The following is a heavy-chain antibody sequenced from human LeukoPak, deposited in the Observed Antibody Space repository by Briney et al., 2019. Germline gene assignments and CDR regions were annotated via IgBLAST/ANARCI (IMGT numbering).Heavy chain of an antibody. CDR3: VRGRVDEQCSGGSCYHLDP. D-gene: IGHD2-15*01. CDR1: GYTSPTYN. V-gene: IGHV1-8*01. CDR2: VNLKSGNT. Sequence: ASVRVSCTASGYTSPTYNINWVRQAAGQGLEWMGWVNLKSGNTDYAQKFQGRVSMTRDTSIGTAYMELSRLRSEDTAVYYCVRGRVDEQCSGGSCYHLDPWGQGSLVTVSS. J-gene: IGHJ5*02.